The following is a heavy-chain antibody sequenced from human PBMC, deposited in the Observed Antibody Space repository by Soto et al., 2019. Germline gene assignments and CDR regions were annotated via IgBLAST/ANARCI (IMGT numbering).Heavy chain of an antibody. CDR1: GFTFDYYA. Sequence: GGSLRLSCAASGFTFDYYAMHWVRQAPGKGLEWVSGIDWNSGNIDYADSVKGRFTISRDNAMNSLYLQMNSLRPEDTALYYCAKDRELEPGYGMDVWGQGTAVTVSS. V-gene: IGHV3-9*01. CDR3: AKDRELEPGYGMDV. J-gene: IGHJ6*02. CDR2: IDWNSGNI. D-gene: IGHD1-1*01.